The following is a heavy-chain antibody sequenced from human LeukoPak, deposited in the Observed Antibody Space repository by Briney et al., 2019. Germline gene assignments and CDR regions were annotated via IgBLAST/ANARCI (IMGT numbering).Heavy chain of an antibody. D-gene: IGHD3-10*02. CDR3: AELGITMIGGV. V-gene: IGHV3-74*01. J-gene: IGHJ6*04. CDR2: INSDGINT. Sequence: GGSLRLSCAASGFTFSNYWMHWVRQAPGKGLVWVSRINSDGINTSYADSVKGRFTISRDNAKNTLNLQMNSLRAKDTAVYYCAELGITMIGGVWGKGTTVTISS. CDR1: GFTFSNYW.